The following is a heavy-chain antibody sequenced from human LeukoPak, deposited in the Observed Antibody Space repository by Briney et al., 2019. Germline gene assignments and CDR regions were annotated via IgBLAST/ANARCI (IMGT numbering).Heavy chain of an antibody. Sequence: SETLSLTCTVSGGSISSYYWSWIRQPAGKGLEWIGRIYTSGSINYNPSLKSRVTMSVDTSKNQFSLKLSSVTAADTAVYYCARGGTMVRGVTYYYYYYMDVWGKGTTVTVSS. J-gene: IGHJ6*03. CDR3: ARGGTMVRGVTYYYYYYMDV. CDR2: IYTSGSI. V-gene: IGHV4-4*07. CDR1: GGSISSYY. D-gene: IGHD3-10*01.